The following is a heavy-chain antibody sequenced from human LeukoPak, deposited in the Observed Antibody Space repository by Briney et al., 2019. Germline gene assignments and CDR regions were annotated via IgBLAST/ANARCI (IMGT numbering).Heavy chain of an antibody. CDR2: INPNSGGT. CDR3: ATARHFTYYYGSGSYFEDRKHYYYYGMDV. D-gene: IGHD3-10*01. J-gene: IGHJ6*04. Sequence: GASVKVSCKASGYTFTGYHMHWVRQAPGQGLEWMGWINPNSGGTNYAQKFQGWVTMTRDTSISTAYMELSSLRSEDTAVYYCATARHFTYYYGSGSYFEDRKHYYYYGMDVWGKGTTVTVSS. CDR1: GYTFTGYH. V-gene: IGHV1-2*04.